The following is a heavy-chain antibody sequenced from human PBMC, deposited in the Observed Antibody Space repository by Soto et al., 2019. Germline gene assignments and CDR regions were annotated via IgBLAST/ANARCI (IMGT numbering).Heavy chain of an antibody. V-gene: IGHV1-3*05. J-gene: IGHJ4*02. CDR1: GYTFTSYA. CDR3: ASGDWSLFHY. D-gene: IGHD3-9*01. CDR2: INAGNGNT. Sequence: QVQLVQSGAEEKKPGASVKVSCKASGYTFTSYAIHWVRQAPGQRLEWMGWINAGNGNTKYSQKFPGRATITRDTSARPAHWELTSLKSAATAVYYGASGDWSLFHYLGQRTLVTVSS.